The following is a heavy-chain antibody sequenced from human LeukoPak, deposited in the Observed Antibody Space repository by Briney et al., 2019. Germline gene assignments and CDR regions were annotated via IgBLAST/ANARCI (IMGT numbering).Heavy chain of an antibody. CDR1: GFTFSSYP. CDR3: ARGVRYYYGSGSNGDAFDI. J-gene: IGHJ3*02. V-gene: IGHV3-53*01. CDR2: IYSGGST. D-gene: IGHD3-10*01. Sequence: PGRSLRLSCAASGFTFSSYPMHWVRQAPGKGLEWVSVIYSGGSTYYADSVKGRFTISRDNSKNTLYLQMSSLRAEDTAVYYCARGVRYYYGSGSNGDAFDIWGQGTMVTVSS.